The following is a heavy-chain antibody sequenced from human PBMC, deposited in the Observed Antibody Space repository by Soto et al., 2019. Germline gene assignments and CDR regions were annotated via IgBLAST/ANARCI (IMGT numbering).Heavy chain of an antibody. Sequence: EVQLLESGGGLVQPGGSLRLSCAASGFTFSSYAMSWVRQAPGKGLEWVSAISGSGGSTYYADSVKGRFTISRDNSKNTLYLQMNSLRAEDTDVYYCAKDMGEVYYYGMDVWGQGNTVTVSS. V-gene: IGHV3-23*01. CDR2: ISGSGGST. D-gene: IGHD3-10*01. CDR1: GFTFSSYA. J-gene: IGHJ6*02. CDR3: AKDMGEVYYYGMDV.